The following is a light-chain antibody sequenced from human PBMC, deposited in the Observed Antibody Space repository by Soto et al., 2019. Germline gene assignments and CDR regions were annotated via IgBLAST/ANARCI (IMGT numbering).Light chain of an antibody. CDR2: KAS. Sequence: DIQMTQSPSTLSASVGDRVTITCRASQSISDWLAWYQQKPGKAPYLLIYKASNLESGVPSRFSGSGSGTEFTLTISSLQPDDFATYYCQQHNDYPITFGQGTRLE. CDR3: QQHNDYPIT. J-gene: IGKJ5*01. CDR1: QSISDW. V-gene: IGKV1-5*03.